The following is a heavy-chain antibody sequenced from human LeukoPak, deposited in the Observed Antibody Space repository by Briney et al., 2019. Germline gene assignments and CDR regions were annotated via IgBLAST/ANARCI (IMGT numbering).Heavy chain of an antibody. CDR3: ARDEVYDFWSGYSPNRFDH. V-gene: IGHV3-11*04. D-gene: IGHD3-3*01. Sequence: GGSLRLSCAASGFTFSDYCMSWIRQAPGKGLEWVSYISSSGSTIYYADSVKGRLTISRDNAKNSLYLQMNSLRAEDTAVYYCARDEVYDFWSGYSPNRFDHWGQGTLVTVSS. CDR1: GFTFSDYC. CDR2: ISSSGSTI. J-gene: IGHJ5*02.